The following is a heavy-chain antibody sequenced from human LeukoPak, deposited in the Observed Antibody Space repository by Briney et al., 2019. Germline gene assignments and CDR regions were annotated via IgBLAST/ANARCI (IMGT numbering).Heavy chain of an antibody. CDR3: ARGIYGSGSSWFDP. V-gene: IGHV3-21*06. Sequence: GGSLSLSCAASGFTFSTYSMNWVRQAPGKGLEWVSSISTTRNYIFYADSVKGRFTISRDNAKNTLYLQMNSLRAEDTAVYYCARGIYGSGSSWFDPWGQGTLLTVSS. CDR2: ISTTRNYI. CDR1: GFTFSTYS. J-gene: IGHJ5*02. D-gene: IGHD3-10*01.